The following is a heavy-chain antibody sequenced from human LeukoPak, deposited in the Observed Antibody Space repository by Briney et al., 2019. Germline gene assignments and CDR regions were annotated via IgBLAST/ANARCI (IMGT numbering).Heavy chain of an antibody. D-gene: IGHD5-12*01. Sequence: GGSLRLSCAASGFTFDDYGMSWVRQAPGKGLEWVANIKQDGSEKNYVDSVKGRFTISRDNAKNSLDLQMNRLRAEDTAVYYCARGHIGMDVWGKGTTVTVSS. CDR1: GFTFDDYG. CDR2: IKQDGSEK. CDR3: ARGHIGMDV. J-gene: IGHJ6*04. V-gene: IGHV3-7*01.